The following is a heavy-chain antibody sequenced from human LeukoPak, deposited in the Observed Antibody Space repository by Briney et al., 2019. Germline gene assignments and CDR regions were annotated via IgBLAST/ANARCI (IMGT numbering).Heavy chain of an antibody. CDR2: INQDGREK. CDR3: AELGITMIGGV. D-gene: IGHD3-10*02. J-gene: IGHJ6*04. V-gene: IGHV3-7*01. Sequence: GGSLRLSCATSGFPFSLYWMNWVRQAPGKGLEWVANINQDGREKYYVDSVKGRFTISRDNAKNSLYLQMNSLRAEDTAVYYCAELGITMIGGVWGKGTTVTISS. CDR1: GFPFSLYW.